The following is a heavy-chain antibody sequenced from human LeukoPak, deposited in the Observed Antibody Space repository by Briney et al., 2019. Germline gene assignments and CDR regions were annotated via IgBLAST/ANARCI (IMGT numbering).Heavy chain of an antibody. CDR3: ARSGLISVVVPAACWFDP. D-gene: IGHD2-2*01. V-gene: IGHV4-34*01. Sequence: SETLSLTCAVYGGSFSGYYWSWIRQPPGKGLEWIGEINHSGSTNYNPSLKSRVTISVDPSKNQFSLKLSSVTAADTAVYYCARSGLISVVVPAACWFDPWGQGTLVTVSS. CDR1: GGSFSGYY. CDR2: INHSGST. J-gene: IGHJ5*02.